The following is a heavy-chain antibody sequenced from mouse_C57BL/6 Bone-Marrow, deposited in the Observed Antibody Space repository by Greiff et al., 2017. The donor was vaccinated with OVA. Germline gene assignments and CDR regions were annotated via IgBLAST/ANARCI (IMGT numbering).Heavy chain of an antibody. CDR3: ARERDDYPWFAY. D-gene: IGHD2-4*01. Sequence: QVHVKQSGAELAKPGASVKLSCKASGYTFTSYWMHWVKQRPGQGLEWIGYINPSSGYTKYNQKFKDKATLTADKSSSTAYMQLSSLTYEDSAVYYCARERDDYPWFAYWGQGTLVTVSA. CDR2: INPSSGYT. J-gene: IGHJ3*01. V-gene: IGHV1-7*01. CDR1: GYTFTSYW.